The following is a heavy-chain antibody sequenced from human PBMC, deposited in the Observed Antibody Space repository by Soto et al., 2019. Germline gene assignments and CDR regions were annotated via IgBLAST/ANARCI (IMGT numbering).Heavy chain of an antibody. J-gene: IGHJ4*02. Sequence: GASVKVSCKASGGTFSSNAISWVRQAAGQGLEWMGGIIPILDTAKYAQKFQGRVTITADKSTSTAYMEVGSLRAEDAAVYYCATRPHDSRSSRYFGVFDYWGQGALVTVS. D-gene: IGHD3-22*01. V-gene: IGHV1-69*10. CDR2: IIPILDTA. CDR3: ATRPHDSRSSRYFGVFDY. CDR1: GGTFSSNA.